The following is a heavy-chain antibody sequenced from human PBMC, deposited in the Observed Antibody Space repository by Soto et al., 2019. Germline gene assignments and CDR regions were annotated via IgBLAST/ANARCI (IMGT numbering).Heavy chain of an antibody. CDR2: IVPIVATA. CDR3: ARADKGTVTGLDY. V-gene: IGHV1-69*06. J-gene: IGHJ4*02. CDR1: GGTFSSHG. D-gene: IGHD6-19*01. Sequence: QVQLVKSGAEVKRPGSSVKVSCKASGGTFSSHGISWVRQAPGQGLEWMGGIVPIVATANYAQKFQGRVTITADRSTSTAYMELSSLRSEDTAVYYCARADKGTVTGLDYWGQGTLVTVSS.